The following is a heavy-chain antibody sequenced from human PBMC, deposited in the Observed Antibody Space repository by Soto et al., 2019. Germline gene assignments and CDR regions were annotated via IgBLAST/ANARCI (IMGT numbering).Heavy chain of an antibody. CDR3: ARSIVVVTALDY. J-gene: IGHJ4*02. CDR2: IDAGNGNT. Sequence: QVQLVQSGAEEKKPGASVKVSCKASGYTFTSYAMHWVRQAPGQRLEWMGWIDAGNGNTKYSQKFQGRVTITRDTSASAAYMERSSLRSEDAAVYYCARSIVVVTALDYLGPGTLVTVSS. D-gene: IGHD2-21*02. V-gene: IGHV1-3*05. CDR1: GYTFTSYA.